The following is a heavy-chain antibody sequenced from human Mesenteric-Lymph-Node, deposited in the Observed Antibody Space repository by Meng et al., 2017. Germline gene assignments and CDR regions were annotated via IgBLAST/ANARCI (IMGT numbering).Heavy chain of an antibody. V-gene: IGHV1-46*01. CDR1: GYTFTSYY. Sequence: ASVKVSCKASGYTFTSYYMHWVRQAPGQGLEWMGIINPSGGSTSYAQKFQGRVTMTRDTSTSTVYMELSSLRSEDTAVYYCARDFGRYYDSSGHDAFDIWGQGTMVT. J-gene: IGHJ3*02. CDR2: INPSGGST. D-gene: IGHD3-22*01. CDR3: ARDFGRYYDSSGHDAFDI.